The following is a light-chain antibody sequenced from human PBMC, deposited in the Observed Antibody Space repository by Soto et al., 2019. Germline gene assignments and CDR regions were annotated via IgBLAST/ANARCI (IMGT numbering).Light chain of an antibody. CDR1: QSVSSSY. CDR2: GAS. CDR3: QQYGSSPPYS. V-gene: IGKV3-20*01. Sequence: EIVLTQSPGTLSLSPRERATLSCRASQSVSSSYLAWYQHKPGQAPRLLIYGASSRATGIPHRFSGSGSGTDFTLTISRLEPEDFAGYYCQQYGSSPPYSFGQGTKLEIK. J-gene: IGKJ2*01.